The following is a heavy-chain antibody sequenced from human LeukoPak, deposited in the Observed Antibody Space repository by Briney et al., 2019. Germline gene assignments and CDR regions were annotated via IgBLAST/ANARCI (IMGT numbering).Heavy chain of an antibody. J-gene: IGHJ4*02. CDR2: ISYDGSNK. CDR3: ARDGVDGSGEKGPELSYFDY. CDR1: GFTFSSYA. V-gene: IGHV3-30-3*01. Sequence: GRSLRLSCAASGFTFSSYAMPWVRQAPGKGLEWVAVISYDGSNKYYADSVKGRFTISRDNSKNTLYLQMNSLRAEDTAVYYCARDGVDGSGEKGPELSYFDYWGQGTLVTVSS. D-gene: IGHD3-10*01.